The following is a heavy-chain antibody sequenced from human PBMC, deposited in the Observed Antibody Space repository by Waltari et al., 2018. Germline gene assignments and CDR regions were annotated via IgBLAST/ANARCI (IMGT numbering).Heavy chain of an antibody. CDR2: ISWNSGSI. J-gene: IGHJ3*02. Sequence: EVQLVESGGGLVQPGRSLRLPCAASGFTFGDYAMHWVRQRPGKGLGWVSGISWNSGSIGYADSVEGRFTISRDNAKNSLFLQMNSLRAEDTALYYCAKDKSYYTSGWENAFDIWGQGTMVTVSS. CDR1: GFTFGDYA. D-gene: IGHD6-19*01. CDR3: AKDKSYYTSGWENAFDI. V-gene: IGHV3-9*01.